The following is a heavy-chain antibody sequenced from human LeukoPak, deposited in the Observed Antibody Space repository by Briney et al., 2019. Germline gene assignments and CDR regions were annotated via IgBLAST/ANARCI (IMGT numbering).Heavy chain of an antibody. CDR3: AKAYTNSVPSWFDS. Sequence: GGSLRLSCAASGFTFSSYAMSWVRQAPGKGLEWVSGISGSGTSTYYADSVKGRFTISRDNSKNTLYLQMTSLTAEDTAVYYCAKAYTNSVPSWFDSWGQGTLVSVSS. CDR1: GFTFSSYA. J-gene: IGHJ5*01. D-gene: IGHD2-21*01. V-gene: IGHV3-23*01. CDR2: ISGSGTST.